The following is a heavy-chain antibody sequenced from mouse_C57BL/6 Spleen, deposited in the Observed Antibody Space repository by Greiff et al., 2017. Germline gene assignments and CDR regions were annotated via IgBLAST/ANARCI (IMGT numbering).Heavy chain of an antibody. Sequence: QVQLKESGAELVKPGASVKMSCKASGYTFTSYWITWVQQRPGQGLEWIGDIYPGSGSTNYNEKFKSKATLTVDTSTSTAYMQLSSLTSEDSAVYYCARGLYYCGSIYSYYYGGGTGTTVTVSS. CDR3: ARGLYYCGSIYSYYYG. CDR1: GYTFTSYW. V-gene: IGHV1-55*01. CDR2: IYPGSGST. D-gene: IGHD1-1*01. J-gene: IGHJ1*03.